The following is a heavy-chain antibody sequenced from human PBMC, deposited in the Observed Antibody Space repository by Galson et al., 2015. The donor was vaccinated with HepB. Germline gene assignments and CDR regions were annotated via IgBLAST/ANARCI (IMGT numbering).Heavy chain of an antibody. CDR3: ARAQNDNVWGRGYFDF. CDR1: GFTFSSYW. V-gene: IGHV3-7*03. CDR2: IRQAGGEN. D-gene: IGHD3-16*01. Sequence: SLRLSCAASGFTFSSYWMTWVRQAPGKGLEWVANIRQAGGENYYADSVRGRLTISRDNAKNSLDLQMDSLRAEDTAVYYCARAQNDNVWGRGYFDFWGQGTLVTVSS. J-gene: IGHJ4*02.